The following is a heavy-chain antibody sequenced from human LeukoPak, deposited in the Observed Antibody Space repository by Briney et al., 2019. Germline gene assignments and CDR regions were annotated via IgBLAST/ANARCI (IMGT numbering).Heavy chain of an antibody. CDR1: GFTFSSYD. CDR2: IRPSGDNT. V-gene: IGHV3-23*01. D-gene: IGHD6-13*01. Sequence: GGSLRLSCAASGFTFSSYDMTWVRQAPGRGLEWVSSIRPSGDNTYYADSVKGRFTISRDNSNNTLSLQMSSLRAEDTAVYYCAKGGSNWNFDSWGQGTLVTVSS. CDR3: AKGGSNWNFDS. J-gene: IGHJ4*01.